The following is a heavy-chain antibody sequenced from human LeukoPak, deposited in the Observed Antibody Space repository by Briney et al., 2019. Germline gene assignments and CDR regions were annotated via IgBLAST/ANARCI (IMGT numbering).Heavy chain of an antibody. CDR3: ARDLKTGGQDY. V-gene: IGHV4-39*02. CDR2: IYYSGST. D-gene: IGHD3-16*01. CDR1: GGSISSSGYY. Sequence: MASETLSLTCTVSGGSISSSGYYWGWIRQPPGKGLEWIGSIYYSGSTYCNPSLKSRVTISVDTSKNQFSLKLSSVTAADTAVYYCARDLKTGGQDYWGQGTLVTVSS. J-gene: IGHJ4*02.